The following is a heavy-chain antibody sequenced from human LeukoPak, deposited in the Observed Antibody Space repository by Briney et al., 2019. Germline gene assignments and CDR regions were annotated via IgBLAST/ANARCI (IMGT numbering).Heavy chain of an antibody. CDR3: ATQGIYSGRYYGV. Sequence: GRSLRLSCTAAGFTFSDYYIDWVSQDPGKWLEWISYITSSRSYTNNADSVTGRFTMSRDNAKNSLYLQMNSLRAEDTAVYYCATQGIYSGRYYGVWGQGTLVTV. CDR1: GFTFSDYY. V-gene: IGHV3-11*06. CDR2: ITSSRSYT. D-gene: IGHD1-26*01. J-gene: IGHJ1*01.